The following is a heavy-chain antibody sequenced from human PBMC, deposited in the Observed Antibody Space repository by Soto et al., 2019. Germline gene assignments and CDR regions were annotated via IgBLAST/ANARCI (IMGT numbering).Heavy chain of an antibody. D-gene: IGHD1-26*01. J-gene: IGHJ2*01. CDR1: GGSISSYY. CDR3: ARGWGGYFDL. Sequence: QVQLQESGPGLVKPSETLSLTCTVSGGSISSYYWSWIRQPPGKGLEWIGYIYYSGSTNYNPSLMSRVTTSVDTSKNQFSLKLSSVTAADTAVYYCARGWGGYFDLWGRGTLVTVSS. CDR2: IYYSGST. V-gene: IGHV4-59*01.